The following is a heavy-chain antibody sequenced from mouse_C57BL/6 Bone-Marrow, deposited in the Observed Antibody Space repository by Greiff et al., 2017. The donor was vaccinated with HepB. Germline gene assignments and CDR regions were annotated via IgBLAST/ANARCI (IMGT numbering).Heavy chain of an antibody. CDR3: ARERRGFDY. Sequence: VQVVESGAELARPGASVKLSCKASGYTFTSYGISWVKQRTGQGLEWIGEIYPRSGNTYYNEKFKGKATLTADKSSSTAYMELRSLTSEDSAVYFCARERRGFDYWGQGTTLTVSS. J-gene: IGHJ2*01. V-gene: IGHV1-81*01. CDR2: IYPRSGNT. CDR1: GYTFTSYG.